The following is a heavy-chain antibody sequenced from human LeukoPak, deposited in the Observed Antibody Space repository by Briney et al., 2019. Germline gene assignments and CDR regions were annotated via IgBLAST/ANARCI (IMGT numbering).Heavy chain of an antibody. J-gene: IGHJ4*02. V-gene: IGHV1-46*01. D-gene: IGHD5-18*01. CDR3: ARDSSVWLRIVDY. Sequence: ASVKVSCKASGYIFTSYDMHWVRQAPGQGLEWMGIINPSGGSTSYAQKFQGRVTMTRDTSTSTVYMELSSLRSEDTAVYYCARDSSVWLRIVDYWGQGTLVTVSS. CDR2: INPSGGST. CDR1: GYIFTSYD.